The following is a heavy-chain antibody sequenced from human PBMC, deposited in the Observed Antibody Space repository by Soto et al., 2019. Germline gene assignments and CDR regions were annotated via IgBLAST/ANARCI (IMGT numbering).Heavy chain of an antibody. D-gene: IGHD6-6*01. CDR1: GFTFSGYA. CDR3: AKDDIATRPSWYGFSCY. Sequence: GGSLRLSCAASGFTFSGYAMNWVRQAPGKGLEWVSGISGSGGSTYYADSVKGRFTISRDNSKNTLYLQMNSLRAEDTDVYYCAKDDIATRPSWYGFSCYWGQGT. J-gene: IGHJ4*02. V-gene: IGHV3-23*01. CDR2: ISGSGGST.